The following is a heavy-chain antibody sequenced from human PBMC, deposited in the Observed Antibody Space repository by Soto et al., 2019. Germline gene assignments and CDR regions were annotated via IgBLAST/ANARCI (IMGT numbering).Heavy chain of an antibody. CDR2: INTDGSYT. J-gene: IGHJ4*02. D-gene: IGHD4-17*01. CDR3: SKDTYGREDY. Sequence: EVQLVESGGGLVQPGGSLRLSCAGAGFTFSSYWMHWVRQAPGKGLVWVSRINTDGSYTTYADSVKGRFTISRDNAKNTLYLQMKSLRAEDTAVYYCSKDTYGREDYWGQGTLVTVSS. V-gene: IGHV3-74*01. CDR1: GFTFSSYW.